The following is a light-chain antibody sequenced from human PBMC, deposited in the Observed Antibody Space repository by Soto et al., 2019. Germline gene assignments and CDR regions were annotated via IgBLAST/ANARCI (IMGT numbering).Light chain of an antibody. CDR3: XAWXDRLNGRGV. V-gene: IGLV1-44*01. CDR2: SNN. CDR1: SSNIGSNT. J-gene: IGLJ1*01. Sequence: QSVLTQPPSASGTPGQRVTISCSGSSSNIGSNTISWYQTLPGTAPKLLIYSNNQRPSGVPDRFSGSKSGTSASLAISGLXXXXXXXXXXXAWXDRLNGRGVFGTGTKLTVL.